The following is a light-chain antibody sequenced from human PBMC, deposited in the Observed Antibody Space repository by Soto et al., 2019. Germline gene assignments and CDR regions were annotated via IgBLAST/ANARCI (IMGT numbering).Light chain of an antibody. CDR1: QSVNSN. V-gene: IGKV3-15*01. CDR3: QQSNNWPKT. Sequence: EIVMTQAPATLSVSPGGKATPSCRASQSVNSNLAWYQQKPGQAPRLLISDASTRAAGLPARFSGSGSGTEFTLTISSLQSEDFAVYFCQQSNNWPKTFGQGTKVDIK. J-gene: IGKJ1*01. CDR2: DAS.